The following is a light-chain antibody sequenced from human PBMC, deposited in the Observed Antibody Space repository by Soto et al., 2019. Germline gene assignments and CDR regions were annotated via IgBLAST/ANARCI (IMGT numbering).Light chain of an antibody. CDR1: NIGYKS. CDR2: DDS. V-gene: IGLV3-21*02. CDR3: QVWGSSSDPRHV. J-gene: IGLJ1*01. Sequence: SSELTQPPSVSVAPGQTARITWGGNNIGYKSVHWYQQKPGQAPVLVVSDDSDRPSGIPERLSGSNSGNVATLTISGVEAGDEADYYCQVWGSSSDPRHVFGTWPKATVL.